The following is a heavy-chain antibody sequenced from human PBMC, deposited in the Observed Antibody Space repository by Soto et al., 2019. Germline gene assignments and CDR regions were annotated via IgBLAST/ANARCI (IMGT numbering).Heavy chain of an antibody. CDR1: GFTFGDYA. CDR2: IRSKAYGGTT. Sequence: LRLSCTASGFTFGDYAMSWVRQAPGKGLEWVGFIRSKAYGGTTEYAASVKGRFTISRDDSKSIAYLQMNSLKTEDTAVYYCTRRRDGYNYPYYYYGMDVWGQGTTVTVSS. V-gene: IGHV3-49*04. D-gene: IGHD5-12*01. CDR3: TRRRDGYNYPYYYYGMDV. J-gene: IGHJ6*02.